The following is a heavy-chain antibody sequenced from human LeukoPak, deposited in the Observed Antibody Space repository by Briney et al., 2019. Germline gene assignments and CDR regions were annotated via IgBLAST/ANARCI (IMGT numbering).Heavy chain of an antibody. Sequence: PSETPSLTCTVSGGSISSYYWSWIRQPAGKGLEWIGRIYTSGSTNYNPSLKSRVTMSVDTSKNQFSLKLSSVTAADTAVYYCARDRKEPGIAVAGTGFDPWGQGTLVTVSS. D-gene: IGHD6-19*01. CDR3: ARDRKEPGIAVAGTGFDP. J-gene: IGHJ5*02. CDR1: GGSISSYY. CDR2: IYTSGST. V-gene: IGHV4-4*07.